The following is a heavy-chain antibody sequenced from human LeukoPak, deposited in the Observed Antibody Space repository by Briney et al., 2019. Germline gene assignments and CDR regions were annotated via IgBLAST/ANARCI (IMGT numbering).Heavy chain of an antibody. CDR1: GFTFSSYE. CDR3: ARRPVLTGYYNYDY. CDR2: ISSSGSTI. D-gene: IGHD3-9*01. Sequence: PGGSLRLSCAASGFTFSSYEMSWVRQAPGKGLEWVSYISSSGSTIYYADSVKGRFTISRDNAKNSLYLQMNSLRAEDTAVYYCARRPVLTGYYNYDYWGQGTLVTVSS. V-gene: IGHV3-48*03. J-gene: IGHJ4*02.